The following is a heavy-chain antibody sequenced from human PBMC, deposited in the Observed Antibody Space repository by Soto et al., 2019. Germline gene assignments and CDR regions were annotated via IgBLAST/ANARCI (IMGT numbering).Heavy chain of an antibody. V-gene: IGHV3-33*01. CDR1: GFTFSSYG. Sequence: QEQLVESGGGVVQPGRSLRLSCAASGFTFSSYGMHWVRQAPGKGLEWVAVIWYDGSNKYYADSVKGRFTISRDNSKNTLYLQMNSLRAEDTAVYYCARDEGLGVNYYYYGMDVWGQGTTVTVSS. CDR3: ARDEGLGVNYYYYGMDV. CDR2: IWYDGSNK. D-gene: IGHD3-10*01. J-gene: IGHJ6*02.